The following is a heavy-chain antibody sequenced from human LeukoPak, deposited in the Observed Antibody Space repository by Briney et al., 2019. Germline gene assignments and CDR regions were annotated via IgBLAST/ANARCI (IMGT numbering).Heavy chain of an antibody. V-gene: IGHV4-59*10. D-gene: IGHD1-14*01. CDR2: IYTSGST. CDR1: GGPFSGYY. J-gene: IGHJ6*02. CDR3: ARQPPQYYGMDV. Sequence: SETLSLTCAVYGGPFSGYYWSWIRQPAGKGLEWIGRIYTSGSTNYNPSVKSRVTMSVDTSNNQFSLKLTSVTAADTAVYYCARQPPQYYGMDVWGQGTTVTVSS.